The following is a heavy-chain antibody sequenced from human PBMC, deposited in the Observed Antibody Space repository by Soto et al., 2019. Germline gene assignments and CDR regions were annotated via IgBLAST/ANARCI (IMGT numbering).Heavy chain of an antibody. CDR1: GFIFSNNA. V-gene: IGHV3-23*01. CDR3: AKNSGYYYDAFDI. CDR2: ISGSSGST. J-gene: IGHJ3*02. D-gene: IGHD3-22*01. Sequence: EVQLLESGAGLVQPGGSLRLSCAASGFIFSNNAMSWVRQAPGKGLEWVSAISGSSGSTFYADSVKGRFTISRDNSKSTLYLQMNSLRAEDTALYYCAKNSGYYYDAFDIWGQGTMVTVSS.